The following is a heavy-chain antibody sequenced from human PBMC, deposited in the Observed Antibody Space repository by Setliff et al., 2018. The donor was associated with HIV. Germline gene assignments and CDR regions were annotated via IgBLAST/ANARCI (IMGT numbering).Heavy chain of an antibody. D-gene: IGHD1-26*01. CDR1: GFTFSSYS. CDR3: ARGTVGATFLHNDY. V-gene: IGHV3-21*01. CDR2: ISSSSSYI. J-gene: IGHJ4*02. Sequence: VGSLRLSCAASGFTFSSYSMNWVRQAPGKGLEWVSSISSSSSYIYYADSVKGRFTISRDNAKNSLYLQMNSLRAEDTAVYYCARGTVGATFLHNDYWGQGTLVTVSS.